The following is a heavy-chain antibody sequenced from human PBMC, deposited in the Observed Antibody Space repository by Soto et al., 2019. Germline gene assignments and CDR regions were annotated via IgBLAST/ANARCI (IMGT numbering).Heavy chain of an antibody. J-gene: IGHJ4*02. CDR2: ISGSGGST. V-gene: IGHV3-23*01. D-gene: IGHD3-9*01. CDR3: ARRAFDILTGYYIDY. Sequence: PGGSLRLSCAASGFTFSSYAMSWVRQAPGKGLEWVSAISGSGGSTYYADSVKGRFTISRDNSKNTLYLQMNSLRAEDTAVYYCARRAFDILTGYYIDYWGQGTLVTVSS. CDR1: GFTFSSYA.